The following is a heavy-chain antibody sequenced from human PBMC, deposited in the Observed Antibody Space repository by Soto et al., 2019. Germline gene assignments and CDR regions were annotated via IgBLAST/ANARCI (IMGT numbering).Heavy chain of an antibody. CDR1: GHTFSDYG. Sequence: QVQLVQSGTEVKKPGASVTVSCKTSGHTFSDYGITWVRQAPRQGLEWVGWISTYNGDTDYAQKFQGRVTMTTDTSTNTVSMEVRSLTSDDTAVYYCARDYDYVWGTHRHTPYSWGQGTLVTISS. CDR2: ISTYNGDT. CDR3: ARDYDYVWGTHRHTPYS. D-gene: IGHD3-16*02. V-gene: IGHV1-18*04. J-gene: IGHJ1*01.